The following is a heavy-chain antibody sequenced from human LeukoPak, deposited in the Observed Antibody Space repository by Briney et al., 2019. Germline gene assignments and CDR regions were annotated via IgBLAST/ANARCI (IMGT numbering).Heavy chain of an antibody. CDR3: ARGNGVPHNYYYGMDV. CDR2: IYDDESST. CDR1: GFTFSSYW. Sequence: PGGSLRLSCAASGFTFSSYWMHWVRQAPGEGLVWVSRIYDDESSTNYADSVKGRLTISRDNAKNTLYLQVNSLRAEDTAVYYCARGNGVPHNYYYGMDVWGQGTTVIVSS. J-gene: IGHJ6*02. V-gene: IGHV3-74*01. D-gene: IGHD4-23*01.